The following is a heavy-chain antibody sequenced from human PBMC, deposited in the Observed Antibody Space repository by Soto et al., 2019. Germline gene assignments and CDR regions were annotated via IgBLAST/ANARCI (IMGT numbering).Heavy chain of an antibody. D-gene: IGHD3-9*01. CDR2: IKQDGSEK. V-gene: IGHV3-7*01. CDR1: GFTFSSYW. J-gene: IGHJ4*02. CDR3: ARAKGYDILTGYYSNSLDY. Sequence: ESGGGLVQPGGSLRLSCAASGFTFSSYWMSWVRQAPGKGLEWVANIKQDGSEKYYVDSVKGRFTISRDNAKNSLYLQMNSLRAEDTAVYYCARAKGYDILTGYYSNSLDYWGQGTLVTVSS.